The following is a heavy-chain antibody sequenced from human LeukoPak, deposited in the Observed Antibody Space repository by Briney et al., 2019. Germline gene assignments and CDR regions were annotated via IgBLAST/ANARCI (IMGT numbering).Heavy chain of an antibody. Sequence: PGGSLRLPCAASGFTFSSYWMSWVRQAPGKGLEWVANINQDGSEKYYVDSVKGRFTISRDNAKNSLYLQMNSLRAEDTAVYYCAREYDILTDRFYFDYWGQGTLVTVSS. J-gene: IGHJ4*02. D-gene: IGHD3-9*01. CDR1: GFTFSSYW. CDR2: INQDGSEK. V-gene: IGHV3-7*03. CDR3: AREYDILTDRFYFDY.